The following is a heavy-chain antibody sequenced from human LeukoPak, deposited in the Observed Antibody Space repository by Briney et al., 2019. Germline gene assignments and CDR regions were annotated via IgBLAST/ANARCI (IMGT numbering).Heavy chain of an antibody. V-gene: IGHV3-7*01. CDR1: GFTFSDFW. J-gene: IGHJ4*02. Sequence: PGGSLRLSCAASGFTFSDFWMGWVRQAPGKGLEWVANINQGGSESYYVDSVKGRFTISRDNAKKSLFLQMNSLRAEDTAVYYCTKGRSNHYWGQGTLVTVSP. CDR2: INQGGSES. D-gene: IGHD4-11*01. CDR3: TKGRSNHY.